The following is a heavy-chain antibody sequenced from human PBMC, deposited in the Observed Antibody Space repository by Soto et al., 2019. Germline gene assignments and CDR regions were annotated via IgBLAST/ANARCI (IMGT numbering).Heavy chain of an antibody. Sequence: ASVKVSCKASGYTFTNYAIHWVRQAPGQRLEWMGWINPGNGNTKYSQKFQGRVTITSDTSASTAYMEVSSLRSEDTAVYYCARGSVYFGGDCYLYSYFDFWARESLVTVSS. J-gene: IGHJ4*02. CDR1: GYTFTNYA. V-gene: IGHV1-3*01. D-gene: IGHD2-21*02. CDR2: INPGNGNT. CDR3: ARGSVYFGGDCYLYSYFDF.